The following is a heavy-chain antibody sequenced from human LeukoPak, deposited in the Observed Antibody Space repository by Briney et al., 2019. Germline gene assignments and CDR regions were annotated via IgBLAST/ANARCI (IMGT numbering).Heavy chain of an antibody. V-gene: IGHV5-51*01. D-gene: IGHD3-22*01. CDR3: ARRLYYYDSSGYPGGFDP. CDR1: GYSFTSYW. Sequence: GESLKISRKGAGYSFTSYWIGWVRQMPGKGLEWMGIIYPGDSDTRYSPSFQGQVTISADKSISTAYLQWSSLKASDTAMYYCARRLYYYDSSGYPGGFDPWGQGTLVTVSS. J-gene: IGHJ5*02. CDR2: IYPGDSDT.